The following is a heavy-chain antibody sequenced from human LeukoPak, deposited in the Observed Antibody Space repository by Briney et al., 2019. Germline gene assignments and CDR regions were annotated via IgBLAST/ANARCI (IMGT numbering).Heavy chain of an antibody. CDR2: ISSSSSYI. D-gene: IGHD3-10*01. V-gene: IGHV3-21*01. CDR3: ARDLGGREVWFGEPRVHFDP. J-gene: IGHJ5*02. Sequence: GGSLRLSCAASGFTFSSYSMNWVRQAPGKGLEWVSSISSSSSYIYYADSVKGRFTISRDNAKNSLYLQMNSLRAEDTAVYYCARDLGGREVWFGEPRVHFDPWGQGTLVTVSS. CDR1: GFTFSSYS.